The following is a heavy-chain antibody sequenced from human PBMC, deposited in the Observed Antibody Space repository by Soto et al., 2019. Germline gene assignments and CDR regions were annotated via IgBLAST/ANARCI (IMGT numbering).Heavy chain of an antibody. V-gene: IGHV3-23*01. CDR2: ISGSGGST. J-gene: IGHJ6*03. CDR3: AKYPSYDFWSGYYESYYYYYMDV. Sequence: PWGSLRLSCAAAGFTFSSYARSWVRQAPGKGLKWVSAISGSGGSTYYADSVKGRFTISRDNSKNTLYLQMNSLRAEDTAVYYCAKYPSYDFWSGYYESYYYYYMDVWGKGTTVTVSS. CDR1: GFTFSSYA. D-gene: IGHD3-3*01.